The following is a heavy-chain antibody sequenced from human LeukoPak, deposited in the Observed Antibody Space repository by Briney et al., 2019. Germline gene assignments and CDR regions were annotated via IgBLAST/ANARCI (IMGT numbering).Heavy chain of an antibody. CDR2: IYHSGST. CDR1: GGSISSGGYY. V-gene: IGHV4-30-2*01. Sequence: SETLSLTYTVSGGSISSGGYYWSWIRQPPGKGLEWIGYIYHSGSTYYNPSLKSRVTISVDTSKNQFSLKLSSVTAADTAVYYCARQGVVYSSGWTDRQYFDYWGQGTLVTVSS. J-gene: IGHJ4*02. CDR3: ARQGVVYSSGWTDRQYFDY. D-gene: IGHD6-19*01.